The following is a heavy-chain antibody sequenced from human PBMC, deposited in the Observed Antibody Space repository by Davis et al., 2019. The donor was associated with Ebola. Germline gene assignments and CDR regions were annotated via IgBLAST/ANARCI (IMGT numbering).Heavy chain of an antibody. Sequence: GESLKISCAASGFTLSSSAMHWVRQAPGKGLEWVAFISYDGSNKYYADSVKGRFTISRDNSKNTLYLQMNSLRVEDTAVYNCASGLYGDYSDGYWGQGTLVTVSS. D-gene: IGHD4-17*01. J-gene: IGHJ4*02. CDR1: GFTLSSSA. V-gene: IGHV3-30-3*01. CDR2: ISYDGSNK. CDR3: ASGLYGDYSDGY.